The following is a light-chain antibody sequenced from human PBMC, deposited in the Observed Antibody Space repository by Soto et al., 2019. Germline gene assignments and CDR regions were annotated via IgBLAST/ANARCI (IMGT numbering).Light chain of an antibody. CDR1: SSDFGSYSV. Sequence: QSALTQPASVSGSPGQSITISCTGTSSDFGSYSVVSWYQQHPGKAPKLLIYEGTKRPSGGSRRFSGSESGNTASLTISGLQAEDEADYYCHSYARGTLVFGGGTKVTVL. CDR2: EGT. J-gene: IGLJ3*02. CDR3: HSYARGTLV. V-gene: IGLV2-23*01.